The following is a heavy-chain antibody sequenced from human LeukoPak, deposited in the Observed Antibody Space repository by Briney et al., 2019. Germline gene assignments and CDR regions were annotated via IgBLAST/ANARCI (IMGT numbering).Heavy chain of an antibody. D-gene: IGHD6-13*01. J-gene: IGHJ4*02. CDR3: ARRGGREQLIPYSLDY. CDR1: RGSISGYY. V-gene: IGHV4-4*09. CDR2: ISTSGNT. Sequence: SETLSLTCIVSRGSISGYYLKWIGQPPGKGLKGIGYISTSGNTNHNPSLQSRVTISVDTSRNQFSLRMSSVTSADTAVYYCARRGGREQLIPYSLDYWGQGTLVTVSS.